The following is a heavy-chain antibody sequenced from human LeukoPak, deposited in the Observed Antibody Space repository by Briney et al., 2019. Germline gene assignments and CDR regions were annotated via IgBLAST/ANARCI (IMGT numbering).Heavy chain of an antibody. CDR3: ARAGDFDY. Sequence: SETLSLTCTVSGGSISSYYWSWIRQPPGKGLEWIGYIDYSGTTYYNPSLKSRVSISADMSKNQFSLKLTSVTAADTAVYFCARAGDFDYWGQGTLVTVSS. CDR2: IDYSGTT. J-gene: IGHJ4*02. V-gene: IGHV4-59*08. CDR1: GGSISSYY.